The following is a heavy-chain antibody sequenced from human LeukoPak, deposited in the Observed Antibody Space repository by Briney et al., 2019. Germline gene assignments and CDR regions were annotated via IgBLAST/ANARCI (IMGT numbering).Heavy chain of an antibody. CDR2: IYHSGST. CDR3: ARHVGAAAGTYYFDY. D-gene: IGHD6-13*01. Sequence: PSQTLSLTCAVSGGSISSGGYSWSWIRQPPGKGLEWIGYIYHSGSTYYNPSLKSRVTISVDTSKNQFSLKLSSVTAADTAVYYCARHVGAAAGTYYFDYWGQGTLVTVSS. CDR1: GGSISSGGYS. V-gene: IGHV4-30-2*02. J-gene: IGHJ4*02.